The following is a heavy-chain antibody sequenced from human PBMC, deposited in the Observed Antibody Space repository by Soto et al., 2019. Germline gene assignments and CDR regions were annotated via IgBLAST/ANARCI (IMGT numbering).Heavy chain of an antibody. CDR2: IIPIFGTA. J-gene: IGHJ6*01. CDR1: GGTFSSYA. CDR3: AKGPYSRRLLYYGMDV. D-gene: IGHD6-25*01. Sequence: QVQLVQSGAEVKKPGSSVKVSCKASGGTFSSYAISWVRQAPGQGLEWMGGIIPIFGTANYAQKFQGRVTITTEESTSTAYMELSSLRSGDTAVYYCAKGPYSRRLLYYGMDVWGQGTTVTDSS. V-gene: IGHV1-69*01.